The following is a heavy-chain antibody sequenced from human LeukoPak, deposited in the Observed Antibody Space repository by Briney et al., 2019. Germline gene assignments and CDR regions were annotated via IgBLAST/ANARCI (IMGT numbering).Heavy chain of an antibody. J-gene: IGHJ3*02. V-gene: IGHV4-4*07. Sequence: SETLSLTCTVSGDSISDYYWSWLRQPAGKGLVLIGRIYTNGITNYNPSLKSRVTTSVDTSKNQLSLRLSSVTAADTAVYYCARGVMTAIFAFDIWGQGTMVTVSS. D-gene: IGHD2-21*02. CDR1: GDSISDYY. CDR3: ARGVMTAIFAFDI. CDR2: IYTNGIT.